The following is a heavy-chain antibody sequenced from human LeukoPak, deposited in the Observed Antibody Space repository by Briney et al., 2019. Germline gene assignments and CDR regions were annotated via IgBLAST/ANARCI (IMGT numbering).Heavy chain of an antibody. V-gene: IGHV4-39*01. CDR3: ATLEIGDYYFDY. J-gene: IGHJ4*02. Sequence: KPSETLSLTCTVSGGSISSRPYYWGWVRQPPGQGLVWIGSISYSGSIHYNPSLKSRVTISVDTSRNHFSLRLSSVTAADTAVYYCATLEIGDYYFDYWGQGTLVTVSS. CDR1: GGSISSRPYY. D-gene: IGHD3-16*01. CDR2: ISYSGSI.